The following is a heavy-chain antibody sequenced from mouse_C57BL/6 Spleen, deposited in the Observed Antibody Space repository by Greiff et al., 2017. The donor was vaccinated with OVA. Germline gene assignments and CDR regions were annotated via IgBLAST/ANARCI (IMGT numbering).Heavy chain of an antibody. D-gene: IGHD2-3*01. CDR2: IYPGDGDT. Sequence: VQLQQSGAELVKPGASVKISCKASGYAFSSYWMNWVKQRPGKGLEWIGQIYPGDGDTNYNGKFKGKATLTADKSSSTAYMQLSSLTSEDSAVYFCARGVDGYRMDYWGQGTSVTVSS. CDR1: GYAFSSYW. J-gene: IGHJ4*01. CDR3: ARGVDGYRMDY. V-gene: IGHV1-80*01.